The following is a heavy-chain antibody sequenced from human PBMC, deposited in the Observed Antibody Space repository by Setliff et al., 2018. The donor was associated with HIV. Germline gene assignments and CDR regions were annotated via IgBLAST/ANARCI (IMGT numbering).Heavy chain of an antibody. V-gene: IGHV4-59*11. Sequence: SETLSLTCTVSGGSISSHYWSWIRQPPGKGLEWIGYIYYSGSTNSNPSLKSRVSMSVDTSKNQFSLRLSSVTAADTAVYYCARGDFYGTRNYFDYWGQGTLVTVSS. CDR1: GGSISSHY. D-gene: IGHD2-8*01. J-gene: IGHJ4*02. CDR3: ARGDFYGTRNYFDY. CDR2: IYYSGST.